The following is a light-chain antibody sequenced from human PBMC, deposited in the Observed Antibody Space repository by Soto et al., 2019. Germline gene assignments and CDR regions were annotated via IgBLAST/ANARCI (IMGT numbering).Light chain of an antibody. J-gene: IGKJ4*01. CDR1: QSVSSY. V-gene: IGKV3-11*01. CDR2: DAS. Sequence: EIVLTQSPATLSLSPGERATVSCRASQSVSSYLAGYQQKPGQAPRLLIYDASNRATGIPARFSGSGSGTDFTLTISSLEPEDFAVYYCQQRSNWPKTFGGGTKVEIK. CDR3: QQRSNWPKT.